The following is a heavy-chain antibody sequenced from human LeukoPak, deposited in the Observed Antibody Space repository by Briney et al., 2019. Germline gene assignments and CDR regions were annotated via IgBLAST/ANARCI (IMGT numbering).Heavy chain of an antibody. CDR3: AGDRTGTYSSDY. CDR2: IIPILGIA. J-gene: IGHJ4*02. V-gene: IGHV1-69*04. D-gene: IGHD1-1*01. CDR1: GGTFSSYT. Sequence: GSSVKVSCKASGGTFSSYTISWVRQAPGQGLEWMGRIIPILGIANYAQKFQGRVTITADKSTSTAYMELSSLRSEDTAVYYCAGDRTGTYSSDYWGQGTLGTVSS.